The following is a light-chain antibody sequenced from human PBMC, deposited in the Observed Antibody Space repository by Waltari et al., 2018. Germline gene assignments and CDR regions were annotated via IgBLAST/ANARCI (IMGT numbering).Light chain of an antibody. CDR1: KSISSW. V-gene: IGKV1-5*03. CDR2: KAS. CDR3: QQYNSYPWT. J-gene: IGKJ1*01. Sequence: TQMIQPPSTLSASVGDRATITCRASKSISSWLAWYQQKPGKAPKLLIYKASSLKSVVPSRFSGGGSGTEFTLTIISLQPDDFATYYGQQYNSYPWTFGQGTTVEIK.